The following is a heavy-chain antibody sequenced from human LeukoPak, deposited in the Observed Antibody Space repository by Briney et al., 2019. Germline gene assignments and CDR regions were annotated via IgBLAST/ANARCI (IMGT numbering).Heavy chain of an antibody. CDR2: ISSGNNYI. CDR1: GFTFSSYS. V-gene: IGHV3-21*01. Sequence: GGSLRLSCAASGFTFSSYSINWVRQAPGKGLEWVSCISSGNNYIYYADSVKGRFTISRDNANNSVYLQMDSLRPEDTAVYYCARDHYGSGSYFKFGWFDPWGQGTLVIVSS. J-gene: IGHJ5*02. CDR3: ARDHYGSGSYFKFGWFDP. D-gene: IGHD3-10*01.